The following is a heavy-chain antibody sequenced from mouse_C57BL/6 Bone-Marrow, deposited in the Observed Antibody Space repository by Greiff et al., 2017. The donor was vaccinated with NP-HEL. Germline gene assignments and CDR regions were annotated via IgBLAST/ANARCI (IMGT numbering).Heavy chain of an antibody. CDR2: ISNLAYSI. Sequence: EVKVVESGGGLVQPGGSLKLSCAASGFTFSDYGMAWVRQAPRKGPEWVAFISNLAYSIYYADTVTGRFTISRENAKNTLYLEMSSLRSEDTAMYYCARLDRNWYFDVWGTGTTVTVSS. CDR1: GFTFSDYG. CDR3: ARLDRNWYFDV. J-gene: IGHJ1*03. D-gene: IGHD2-14*01. V-gene: IGHV5-15*01.